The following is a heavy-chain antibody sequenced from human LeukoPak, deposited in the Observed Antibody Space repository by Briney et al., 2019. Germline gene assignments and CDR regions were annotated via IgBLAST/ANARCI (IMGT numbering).Heavy chain of an antibody. CDR3: ARAVGYCSGGSCFIDY. CDR2: IKQDGSEK. D-gene: IGHD2-15*01. V-gene: IGHV3-7*01. Sequence: PGGSLRLSCAASGFTFSSYGMSWARQAPGKGLEWVANIKQDGSEKYYVDSVKGRFTISRDNAKNSLYLQMNSLRAEDTAVYYCARAVGYCSGGSCFIDYWGQGNLVTVSS. CDR1: GFTFSSYG. J-gene: IGHJ4*02.